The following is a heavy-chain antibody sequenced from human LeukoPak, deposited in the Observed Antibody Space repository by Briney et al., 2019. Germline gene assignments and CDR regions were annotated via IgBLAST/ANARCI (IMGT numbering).Heavy chain of an antibody. Sequence: RGSLRLSCAASGFTLSSYGMHWVRQAPGKGLEWVAFIRDDGSNKYYADSVKGRFTISRDNSKKTLYLQMNSLRPEDTAVYYCAKKSYSDYWGQGTLVTVSS. CDR3: AKKSYSDY. V-gene: IGHV3-30*02. D-gene: IGHD1-26*01. CDR2: IRDDGSNK. CDR1: GFTLSSYG. J-gene: IGHJ4*02.